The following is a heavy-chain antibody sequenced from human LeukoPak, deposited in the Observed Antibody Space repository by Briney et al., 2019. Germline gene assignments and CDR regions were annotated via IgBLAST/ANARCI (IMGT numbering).Heavy chain of an antibody. CDR2: ISPTGSTT. J-gene: IGHJ4*02. V-gene: IGHV3-74*01. CDR1: GFSFSGHW. CDR3: ARDRTAMATELFDY. D-gene: IGHD5-18*01. Sequence: GGSLRLSCTASGFSFSGHWMHWARQLPGKGLVWVSRISPTGSTTSYADSVKGRFTISRDNSKNTLYLQMNSLRAEDTAVYYCARDRTAMATELFDYWGQGTLVTVSS.